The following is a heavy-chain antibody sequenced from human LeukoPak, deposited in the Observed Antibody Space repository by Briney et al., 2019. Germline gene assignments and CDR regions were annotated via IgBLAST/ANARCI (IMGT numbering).Heavy chain of an antibody. D-gene: IGHD5-18*01. CDR3: ARGWGTRGYSYGYRGWFDP. Sequence: SETLSLTCAVYGGSFSGYYWSWIRQPPGKGLEWIGEINHSGSTNYNPSLKSRVTISVDTSKNQFSLKLSSVTAADTAVYYCARGWGTRGYSYGYRGWFDPWGQGTLVTASS. J-gene: IGHJ5*02. V-gene: IGHV4-34*01. CDR1: GGSFSGYY. CDR2: INHSGST.